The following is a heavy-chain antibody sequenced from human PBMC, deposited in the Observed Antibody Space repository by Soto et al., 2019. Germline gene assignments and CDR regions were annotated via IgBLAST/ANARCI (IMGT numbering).Heavy chain of an antibody. Sequence: GGSLRLSCAASGFTFSSYGMHWVRQAPGRGLEWVAVIWYDGSNKYYADSVKGRFTISRDNSKNTLYLQMNSLRAEDTAVYYCARDYGYCISTSCSYYYYGMDVWGQGTTVTVSS. CDR2: IWYDGSNK. V-gene: IGHV3-33*01. CDR1: GFTFSSYG. CDR3: ARDYGYCISTSCSYYYYGMDV. J-gene: IGHJ6*02. D-gene: IGHD2-2*01.